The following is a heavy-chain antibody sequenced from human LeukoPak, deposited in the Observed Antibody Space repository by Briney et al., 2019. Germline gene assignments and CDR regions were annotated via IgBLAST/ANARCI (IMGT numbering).Heavy chain of an antibody. CDR3: ARDATIFGVVMDNWFDP. Sequence: GGSLRLSCAASGFTFSSYGMHWVRQAPGKGLEWVAVIWYDGSNKYYADSVKGRFTISRDNSKNTLYLQMNSLRAEDTAVYYCARDATIFGVVMDNWFDPWGQGTLVTVSS. CDR1: GFTFSSYG. D-gene: IGHD3-3*01. J-gene: IGHJ5*02. V-gene: IGHV3-33*01. CDR2: IWYDGSNK.